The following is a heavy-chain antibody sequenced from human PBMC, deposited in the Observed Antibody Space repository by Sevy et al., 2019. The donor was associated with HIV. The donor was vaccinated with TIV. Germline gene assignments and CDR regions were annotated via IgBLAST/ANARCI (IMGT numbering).Heavy chain of an antibody. CDR3: ARGMSAYLLANGMDV. J-gene: IGHJ6*02. V-gene: IGHV1-2*07. CDR1: GYTFSDYY. CDR2: INPNRGGT. Sequence: ASVKVSCKAYGYTFSDYYMHWVRQAPGQGLEWMGWINPNRGGTNYAHKFQGRVTMTRDTSISTAYMELSSLRSDDTAIYYCARGMSAYLLANGMDVXGQGTTVTVSS. D-gene: IGHD3-3*01.